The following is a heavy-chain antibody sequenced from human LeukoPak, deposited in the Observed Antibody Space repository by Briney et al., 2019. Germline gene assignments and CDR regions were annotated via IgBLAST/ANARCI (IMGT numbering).Heavy chain of an antibody. D-gene: IGHD6-19*01. V-gene: IGHV4-30-4*01. Sequence: SETLSLTCTVSGGSISSGDYYWSWIRQPPGKGLEWIGYIYYSGSTYYNPSLKSRVTISVDTSKNQFSLKLSSVTAADTAVYYCARVRGIAVSTVYFDYWGQETLVTVSS. J-gene: IGHJ4*02. CDR3: ARVRGIAVSTVYFDY. CDR1: GGSISSGDYY. CDR2: IYYSGST.